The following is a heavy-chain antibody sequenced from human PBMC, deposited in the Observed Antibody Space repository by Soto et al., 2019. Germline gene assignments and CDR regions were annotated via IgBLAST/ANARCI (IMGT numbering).Heavy chain of an antibody. V-gene: IGHV1-8*01. CDR1: GYTFTSYD. CDR3: ARGIN. CDR2: MNPNSGNT. J-gene: IGHJ3*01. Sequence: QVQLVQSGAEVKRPGASVRVSCKASGYTFTSYDINWVRQATGQGLEWLGWMNPNSGNTGYAQKFQGRITLTRSTSTSTAYMEMTSLRSEETAVYYCARGINWGQGTMVTVSS.